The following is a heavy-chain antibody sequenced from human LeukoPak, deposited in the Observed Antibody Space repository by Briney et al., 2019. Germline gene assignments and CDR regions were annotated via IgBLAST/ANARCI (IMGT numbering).Heavy chain of an antibody. V-gene: IGHV1-2*02. CDR1: GYTFTGYY. J-gene: IGHJ4*02. D-gene: IGHD1-26*01. CDR2: INPNSGGT. Sequence: ASVKVYCKASGYTFTGYYMHWVRQAPGQGLEWMGWINPNSGGTDYAQKFQGRVTMTRDTSISTAYMELSRLRSDDAAVYYCARRLGATDEFDCWGQGTLVTVSS. CDR3: ARRLGATDEFDC.